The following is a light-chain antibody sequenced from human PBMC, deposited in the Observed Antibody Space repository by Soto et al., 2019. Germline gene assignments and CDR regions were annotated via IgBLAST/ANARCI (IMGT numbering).Light chain of an antibody. J-gene: IGKJ4*01. CDR3: QHGNSPSLV. V-gene: IGKV1-5*03. Sequence: DIPMTQSPSTLSSSLGDTVTITCRTSQSVDTWLAWYQHKAGQAPKLLIYRASSLATGVPSRFSGSGSGTVFTTTITSLQPDDFVTYCYQHGNSPSLVFGEGTQVEIK. CDR1: QSVDTW. CDR2: RAS.